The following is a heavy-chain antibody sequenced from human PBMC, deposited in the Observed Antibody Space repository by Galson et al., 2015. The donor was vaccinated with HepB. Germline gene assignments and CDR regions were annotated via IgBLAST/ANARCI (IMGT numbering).Heavy chain of an antibody. CDR3: ARGDFIPAAGLLDYYGMDV. D-gene: IGHD6-13*01. Sequence: SVKVSSKAAGGTCSTYTIRWVRQAPGQGLEWMGRIIPSLGIENYAQKFQDRVTITADKSTSTAYMDLSRLRSEDTAVYYCARGDFIPAAGLLDYYGMDVWGQGTTVTVSS. J-gene: IGHJ6*02. V-gene: IGHV1-69*02. CDR1: GGTCSTYT. CDR2: IIPSLGIE.